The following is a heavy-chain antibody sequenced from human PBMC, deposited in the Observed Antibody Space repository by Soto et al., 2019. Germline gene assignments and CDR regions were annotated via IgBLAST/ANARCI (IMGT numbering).Heavy chain of an antibody. CDR2: INHSGST. CDR1: GGSFSGYY. V-gene: IGHV4-34*01. D-gene: IGHD3-10*01. J-gene: IGHJ6*02. CDR3: ARMSPVRYYYGSGSYYSPHGMDV. Sequence: TLSLTCAVYGGSFSGYYWSWIRQPPGKGLEWIGEINHSGSTNYNPSLKSRVTISVDTSKNQFSLKLSSVTAADTAVYYCARMSPVRYYYGSGSYYSPHGMDVWGQGTTVTVSS.